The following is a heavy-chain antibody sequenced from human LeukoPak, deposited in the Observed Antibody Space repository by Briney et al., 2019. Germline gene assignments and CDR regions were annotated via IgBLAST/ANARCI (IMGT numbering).Heavy chain of an antibody. Sequence: SETLSLTCTVSGGSISSYHWSWIRQPPGKGLEWIGYIYYSGSTNYNPSLKSRVTISVDTSKNQFSLKLSSVTAADTAVYYCARVEIVVVPAAMYIWFDPWGQGTLVTVSS. J-gene: IGHJ5*02. V-gene: IGHV4-59*12. CDR1: GGSISSYH. CDR2: IYYSGST. CDR3: ARVEIVVVPAAMYIWFDP. D-gene: IGHD2-2*01.